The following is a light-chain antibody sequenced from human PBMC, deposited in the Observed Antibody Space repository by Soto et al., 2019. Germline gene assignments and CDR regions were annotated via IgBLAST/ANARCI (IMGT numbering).Light chain of an antibody. V-gene: IGLV2-14*01. Sequence: QSALTQPPSASGSPGQSVTISCTGTIGDVGGFNYVSWYQQHPGKAPKLMIYEVSNRPSGVSNRFSGSKSGNTASLTISGLQAEDEADYYCSSYTSSSTLYVFGTGTKVTVL. J-gene: IGLJ1*01. CDR1: IGDVGGFNY. CDR2: EVS. CDR3: SSYTSSSTLYV.